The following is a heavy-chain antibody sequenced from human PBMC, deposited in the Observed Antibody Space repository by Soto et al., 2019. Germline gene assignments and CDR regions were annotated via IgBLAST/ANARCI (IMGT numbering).Heavy chain of an antibody. Sequence: EVQLVESGGGLVPPGGSLTVSCAASGFTLGHYSRSWVRQAPGKGLEWVSYISSSSTNIHYADSVKGRFTIARDNAKNSLSLRMNSLRVDDTAVYYCARGYAYGISFWGQGTLVIVAS. D-gene: IGHD6-6*01. CDR3: ARGYAYGISF. CDR2: ISSSSTNI. CDR1: GFTLGHYS. J-gene: IGHJ4*02. V-gene: IGHV3-48*04.